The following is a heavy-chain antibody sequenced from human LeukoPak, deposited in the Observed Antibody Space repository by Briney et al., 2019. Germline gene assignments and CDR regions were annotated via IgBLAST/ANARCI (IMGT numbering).Heavy chain of an antibody. CDR2: ISVRSNYI. D-gene: IGHD3-22*01. Sequence: GGSLRLSCAASGYTFSSFSINWVHQAPGKGLEWVSSISVRSNYIYYADSVRGRFTISRDDARDSLYLQMNSLRAEDTAVYYCVRLRRNSDTSGYYYYYDFWGQGTLVTVSS. J-gene: IGHJ4*02. CDR1: GYTFSSFS. V-gene: IGHV3-21*01. CDR3: VRLRRNSDTSGYYYYYDF.